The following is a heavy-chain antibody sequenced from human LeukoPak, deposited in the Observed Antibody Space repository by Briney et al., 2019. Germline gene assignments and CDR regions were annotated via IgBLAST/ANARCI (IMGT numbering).Heavy chain of an antibody. Sequence: GGSLRLSCAASGFTFSSYSMNWVRQAPGKGLVWVSNINGDGSSVGYADSVKGRFAVSRDNAKNTLYLHMSSLRAEDTAVYYCARDEVGATPIDYWGQGTLVTVSS. CDR2: INGDGSSV. J-gene: IGHJ4*02. CDR1: GFTFSSYS. D-gene: IGHD1-26*01. CDR3: ARDEVGATPIDY. V-gene: IGHV3-74*01.